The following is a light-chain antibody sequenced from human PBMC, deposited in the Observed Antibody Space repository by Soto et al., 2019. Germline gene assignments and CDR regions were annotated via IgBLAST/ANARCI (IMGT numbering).Light chain of an antibody. CDR2: LNSDGSH. CDR3: QTWGTGIWV. CDR1: SGHSSYA. Sequence: QPVLTQSPSASASLGASVKLTCTLSSGHSSYAIAWHQQQPEKGPRYLMKLNSDGSHSKGDGIPDRFSGPSSGAERYLTISSLQSEDEADYYCQTWGTGIWVFGGGTQLTVL. V-gene: IGLV4-69*01. J-gene: IGLJ3*02.